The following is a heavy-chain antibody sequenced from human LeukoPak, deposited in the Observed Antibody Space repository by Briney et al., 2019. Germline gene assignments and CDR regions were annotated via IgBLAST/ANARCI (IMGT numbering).Heavy chain of an antibody. V-gene: IGHV1-18*01. D-gene: IGHD6-19*01. J-gene: IGHJ4*02. CDR1: GYTFSNFG. CDR3: ARERYSSGWSFGY. Sequence: ASVKVSCKASGYTFSNFGISWVRQAPGQGLEWMGWISAYNGNTNYAQRLQGRVTMTTDTSTSTAYMELRSLRSDDTAVYYCARERYSSGWSFGYWGQGTLVTVSS. CDR2: ISAYNGNT.